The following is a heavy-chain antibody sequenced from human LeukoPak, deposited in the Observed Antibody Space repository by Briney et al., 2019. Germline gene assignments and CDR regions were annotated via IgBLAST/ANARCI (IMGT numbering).Heavy chain of an antibody. J-gene: IGHJ5*02. CDR3: VPARILSSGHWFDP. V-gene: IGHV4-39*07. Sequence: SETLSLTCTVSGGSISSSSYYWDWIRQPPGKGLEWIGSIYYSGSTYYNPSLKSRVTISVDTSKNQFSLKLSSVTAAETAVYYCVPARILSSGHWFDPWGQGTLVTVSA. D-gene: IGHD2/OR15-2a*01. CDR1: GGSISSSSYY. CDR2: IYYSGST.